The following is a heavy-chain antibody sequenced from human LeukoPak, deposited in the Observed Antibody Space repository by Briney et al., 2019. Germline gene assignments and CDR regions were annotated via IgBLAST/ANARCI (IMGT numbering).Heavy chain of an antibody. J-gene: IGHJ5*02. CDR1: GGSISSGTDY. CDR2: VYYSGST. CDR3: ARSHYYDSSGSHNNWFDP. D-gene: IGHD3-22*01. Sequence: SETLSLTCAVSGGSISSGTDYWGWIRQPPGRGLEWIGSVYYSGSTYYKPSLRSRVTISVDTSKNHFSLKLSSVTAADTAVYYCARSHYYDSSGSHNNWFDPWGQGTLVTVSS. V-gene: IGHV4-39*02.